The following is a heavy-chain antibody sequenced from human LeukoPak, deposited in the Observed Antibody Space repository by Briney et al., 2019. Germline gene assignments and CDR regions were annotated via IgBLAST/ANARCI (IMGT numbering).Heavy chain of an antibody. D-gene: IGHD5-18*01. CDR2: ISGSGGST. CDR1: GFTFSSYA. Sequence: GGSLRLSCAASGFTFSSYAMSWVRQAPGKGLEWVSAISGSGGSTYYADSVKGRFTISRDNSKNTLYLQMNSLRAEDTAVYYCAKGGGGYSYGYYFDYWGRGTLVTVSS. J-gene: IGHJ4*02. V-gene: IGHV3-23*01. CDR3: AKGGGGYSYGYYFDY.